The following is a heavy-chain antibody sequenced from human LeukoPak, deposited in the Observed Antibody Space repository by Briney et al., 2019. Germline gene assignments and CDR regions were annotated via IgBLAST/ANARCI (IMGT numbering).Heavy chain of an antibody. J-gene: IGHJ6*02. CDR3: ARDRAVDTAMVTWYYGMDV. Sequence: PGGSLRLSCAASGFTFSSYSMNWVRQAPGKGLEWVSSISSSSSYIYYADSVKGRFTISRDNAKNSLYLQMNSLRAEDTAVYYCARDRAVDTAMVTWYYGMDVWGPGTTV. D-gene: IGHD5-18*01. CDR2: ISSSSSYI. CDR1: GFTFSSYS. V-gene: IGHV3-21*01.